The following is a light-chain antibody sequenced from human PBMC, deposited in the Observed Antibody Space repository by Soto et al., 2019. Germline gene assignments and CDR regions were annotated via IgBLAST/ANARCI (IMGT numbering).Light chain of an antibody. CDR3: ETWDSNIWV. J-gene: IGLJ3*02. CDR2: LEGSGSY. CDR1: SGHSSYI. Sequence: QSVLTQSSSASASLGSSVKLTCTLSSGHSSYIIAWHQQQPGKAPRYLMKLEGSGSYNKGSGVPDRFSGSSSAADRYLTISNLQFEDEADYYCETWDSNIWVFGGGTKLTVL. V-gene: IGLV4-60*02.